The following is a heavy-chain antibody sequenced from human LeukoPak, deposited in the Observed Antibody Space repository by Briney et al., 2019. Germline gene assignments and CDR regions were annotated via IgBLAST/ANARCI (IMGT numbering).Heavy chain of an antibody. CDR2: IYYSGST. CDR1: GGSISSYY. Sequence: SETLSLTCTVSGGSISSYYWSWIRQPPGKGLEWIGYIYYSGSTNYNPSLKSRVTISVDTSKNQFSLKLSSVTAADTAVYYCARSKAGHYGMDVWGQGTMVTVSS. J-gene: IGHJ6*02. V-gene: IGHV4-59*01. CDR3: ARSKAGHYGMDV. D-gene: IGHD6-6*01.